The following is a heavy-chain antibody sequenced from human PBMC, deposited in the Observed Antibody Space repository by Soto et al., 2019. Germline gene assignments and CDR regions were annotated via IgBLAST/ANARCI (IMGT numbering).Heavy chain of an antibody. CDR3: ARHGDSSGYYYYYYYGMDV. Sequence: GESLKISCKGSGYSFTSYWISWVRQMPGKGLEWMGRIDPSDSYTNYSPSFQGHVTISADKSISTAYLQWSSLKASDTAMYYCARHGDSSGYYYYYYYGMDVWGQGTTVTVSS. J-gene: IGHJ6*02. V-gene: IGHV5-10-1*01. CDR1: GYSFTSYW. CDR2: IDPSDSYT. D-gene: IGHD3-22*01.